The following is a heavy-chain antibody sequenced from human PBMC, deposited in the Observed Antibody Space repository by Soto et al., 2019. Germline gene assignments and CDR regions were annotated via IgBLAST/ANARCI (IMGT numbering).Heavy chain of an antibody. CDR3: AKFVNVEPVPTSGMDV. V-gene: IGHV3-23*01. CDR1: GFTFSDYA. D-gene: IGHD1-1*01. J-gene: IGHJ6*02. CDR2: ISGGGVRT. Sequence: PGGSLRLSCAASGFTFSDYAMAWVRQAPEKGLEWVSGISGGGVRTYHADSVKGRFTITRDNSKNTLDLQMNSLRAEDTAVYYCAKFVNVEPVPTSGMDVWGQGTTVTVSS.